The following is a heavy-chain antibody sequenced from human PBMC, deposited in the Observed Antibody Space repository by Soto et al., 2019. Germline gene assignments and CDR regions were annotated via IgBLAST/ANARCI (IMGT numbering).Heavy chain of an antibody. V-gene: IGHV4-34*01. CDR1: GGSFSGYY. CDR3: ARGVPYYYDSSGYYYFDY. CDR2: INHSGST. Sequence: SETLSLTCAVYGGSFSGYYWSWIRQPPGKGLEWTGEINHSGSTNYNPSLKSRVTISVDTSKNQFSLKLSSVTAADTAVYYCARGVPYYYDSSGYYYFDYWGQGTLVTVSS. J-gene: IGHJ4*02. D-gene: IGHD3-22*01.